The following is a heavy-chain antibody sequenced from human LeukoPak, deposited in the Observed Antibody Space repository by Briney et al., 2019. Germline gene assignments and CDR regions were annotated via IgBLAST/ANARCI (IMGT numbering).Heavy chain of an antibody. CDR1: GYSISSGYY. CDR3: ARLGYGFSH. D-gene: IGHD3-3*01. J-gene: IGHJ4*02. CDR2: IYHSGST. V-gene: IGHV4-38-2*01. Sequence: PSETLSLTCAVSGYSISSGYYWGWIRQPPGKGLEWIGSIYHSGSTYYNPSLKSRVTISVDTSKNQFSLKLSSVTAADTAVYYCARLGYGFSHWGQGTLVTVSS.